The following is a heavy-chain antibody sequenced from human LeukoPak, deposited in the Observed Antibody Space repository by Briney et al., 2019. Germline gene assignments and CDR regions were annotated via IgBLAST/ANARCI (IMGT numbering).Heavy chain of an antibody. Sequence: SETLSLTCTVSGGSISSSPYYWGWIRQPPGKGLEWIGSIYYSGTTHYNPSLESRVTVSVDTSKNQFSLKLASVTAADTAVYYCARASITFVWDYWGQGTLVTVSS. CDR3: ARASITFVWDY. CDR2: IYYSGTT. CDR1: GGSISSSPYY. V-gene: IGHV4-39*07. J-gene: IGHJ4*02. D-gene: IGHD3-16*01.